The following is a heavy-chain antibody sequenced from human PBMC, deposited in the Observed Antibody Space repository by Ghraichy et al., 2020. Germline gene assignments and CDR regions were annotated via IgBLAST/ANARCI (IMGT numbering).Heavy chain of an antibody. Sequence: ESLNISCTVSGGSISSSSYYWGWIRQPPGKGLEWIGSIYYSGSTYYNPSLKSRVTISVDTSKNQFSLKLSSVTAADTAVYYCARYQQLPNRGFDYWGQGTLVTVSS. D-gene: IGHD6-13*01. CDR3: ARYQQLPNRGFDY. CDR1: GGSISSSSYY. J-gene: IGHJ4*02. V-gene: IGHV4-39*07. CDR2: IYYSGST.